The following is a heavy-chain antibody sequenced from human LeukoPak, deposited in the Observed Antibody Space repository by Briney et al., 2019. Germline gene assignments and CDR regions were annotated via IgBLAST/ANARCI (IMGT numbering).Heavy chain of an antibody. J-gene: IGHJ3*01. CDR2: IYTSGST. CDR3: ARYCSTISCYGPDAFDV. D-gene: IGHD2-2*01. CDR1: GGSISSYY. V-gene: IGHV4-4*07. Sequence: PSETLSLTCTVSGGSISSYYWSWIRQPAGKGLEWIGRIYTSGSTNYNPSLKSRVTMSVDTSKNQFSLRLSSVTAADTAVYYCARYCSTISCYGPDAFDVWGQGTMVTVSS.